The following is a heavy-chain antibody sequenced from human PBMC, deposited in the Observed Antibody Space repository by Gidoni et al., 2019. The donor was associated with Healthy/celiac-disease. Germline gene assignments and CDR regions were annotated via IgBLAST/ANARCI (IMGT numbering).Heavy chain of an antibody. CDR1: GGTFSRSA. V-gene: IGHV1-69*01. Sequence: QVQLVQSGAEVKKPGSSVKVSCKASGGTFSRSAISWVRKAPGQGLEWMGGIIPIFGTANYAQKFQGRVTMTADESTSTAYMERSSLRSEDTAVYYCARVLSLKRKRYDYYYMDVWGKGTTVTVSS. CDR3: ARVLSLKRKRYDYYYMDV. CDR2: IIPIFGTA. J-gene: IGHJ6*03.